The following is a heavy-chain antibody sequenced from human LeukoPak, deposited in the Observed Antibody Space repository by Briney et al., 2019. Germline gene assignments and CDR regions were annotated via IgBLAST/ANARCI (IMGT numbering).Heavy chain of an antibody. CDR1: GYTFTNYW. D-gene: IGHD2-15*01. CDR2: IYPGASDT. CDR3: ARQDCSGGSCSSDY. J-gene: IGHJ4*02. Sequence: GESLKISCKGSGYTFTNYWIGWVRQMPGKGLEWMGIIYPGASDTRYSPSFQGQVTISVDKSIATAYLQWSSLKASDTAMYYCARQDCSGGSCSSDYWAREPWSPSPQ. V-gene: IGHV5-51*01.